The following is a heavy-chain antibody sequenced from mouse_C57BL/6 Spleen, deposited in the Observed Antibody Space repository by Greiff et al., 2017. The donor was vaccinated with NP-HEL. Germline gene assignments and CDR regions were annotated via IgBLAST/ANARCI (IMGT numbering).Heavy chain of an antibody. V-gene: IGHV1-80*01. CDR3: ARPYYGNYSAWFAY. Sequence: VQLQQSGAELVKPGASVKISCKASGYAFSSYWMNWVKQRPGKGLEWIGQIYPGDGDTNYNGKFKGKATLTADKSSSTAYMQLSSLTSEDSAVYFCARPYYGNYSAWFAYWGQGTLVTVSA. J-gene: IGHJ3*01. D-gene: IGHD2-10*01. CDR1: GYAFSSYW. CDR2: IYPGDGDT.